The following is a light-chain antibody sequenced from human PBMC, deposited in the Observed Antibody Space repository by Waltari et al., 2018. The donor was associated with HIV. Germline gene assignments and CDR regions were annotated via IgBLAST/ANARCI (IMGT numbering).Light chain of an antibody. Sequence: EIVMTQSPATLSVSPGERATLSCRASQSVNSNLAWDQQKPGQAPRLLIYGASTRATGIPARFSGSGSGTEFTLTISSLQSEDFAVYYCQHYNNWPPWTFGQGTQLEIK. J-gene: IGKJ2*02. CDR2: GAS. V-gene: IGKV3-15*01. CDR1: QSVNSN. CDR3: QHYNNWPPWT.